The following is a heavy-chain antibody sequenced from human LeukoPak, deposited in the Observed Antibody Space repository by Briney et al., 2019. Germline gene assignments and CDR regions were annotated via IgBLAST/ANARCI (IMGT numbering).Heavy chain of an antibody. V-gene: IGHV1-2*04. J-gene: IGHJ4*02. CDR2: INPNSGGT. Sequence: ASVKVSCKASGYTFTGYYMHWVRQAPGQGLEWMGWINPNSGGTNYAQKFQGWVTMTRDTSIGTAYMELSRLRSDDTAVYYCATYDSSGYYYNWGQGTLVTVSS. D-gene: IGHD3-22*01. CDR1: GYTFTGYY. CDR3: ATYDSSGYYYN.